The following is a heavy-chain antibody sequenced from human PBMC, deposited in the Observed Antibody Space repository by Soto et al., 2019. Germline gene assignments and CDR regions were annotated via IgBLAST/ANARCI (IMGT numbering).Heavy chain of an antibody. D-gene: IGHD3-3*01. V-gene: IGHV3-30*18. CDR1: GFTFSSYG. CDR3: AKDPLRFLEWLLSSYFDY. CDR2: ISYDGSNK. J-gene: IGHJ4*02. Sequence: GGSLRLSCAASGFTFSSYGMHWVRQAPGKGLEWVAVISYDGSNKYYADSVKGRFTISRDNSKNTLYLQMNSLRAEDTAVYYCAKDPLRFLEWLLSSYFDYWGQGTLVTVSS.